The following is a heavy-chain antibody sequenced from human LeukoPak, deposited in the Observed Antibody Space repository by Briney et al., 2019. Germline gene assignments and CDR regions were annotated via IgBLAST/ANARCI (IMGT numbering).Heavy chain of an antibody. J-gene: IGHJ4*02. CDR2: ISAYNGNT. CDR1: GYTFTSYG. D-gene: IGHD2-2*03. Sequence: ASVKVSCKASGYTFTSYGISWVRQAPGQGLEWMGWISAYNGNTNYAQKLQGRVTMTTDTSTSTAHMELRSLRSDDTAVYYCARVAVDIVVVPAAHDYWGQGTLVTVSS. CDR3: ARVAVDIVVVPAAHDY. V-gene: IGHV1-18*04.